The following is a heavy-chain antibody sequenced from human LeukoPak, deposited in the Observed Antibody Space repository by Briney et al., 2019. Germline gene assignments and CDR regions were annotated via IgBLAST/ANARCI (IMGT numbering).Heavy chain of an antibody. CDR2: MNPNSGNT. Sequence: ASVKVSCKASRYTFSNYDINWVRQATGQGLEWMGWMNPNSGNTGYAQKFQGRVTMTRNTSISTAYMELSSLRSEDTAVYYCARGVPATRLYYDFWSGYYHPHPYYFDYWGQGTLVTVSS. J-gene: IGHJ4*02. CDR3: ARGVPATRLYYDFWSGYYHPHPYYFDY. D-gene: IGHD3-3*01. CDR1: RYTFSNYD. V-gene: IGHV1-8*01.